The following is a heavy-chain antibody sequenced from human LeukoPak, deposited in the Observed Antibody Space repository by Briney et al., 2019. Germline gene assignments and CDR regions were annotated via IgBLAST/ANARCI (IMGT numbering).Heavy chain of an antibody. CDR2: ISYDGSNK. Sequence: GGSLRLSCAASGLTFSSYAMHWVRQAPGKGLEWVAVISYDGSNKYYADSMKGRFTISRDNSKNTLHLQMNSLRAEDTAVYYCASATIFGVVIYYWGQGTLVTVSS. D-gene: IGHD3-3*01. J-gene: IGHJ4*02. V-gene: IGHV3-30*04. CDR3: ASATIFGVVIYY. CDR1: GLTFSSYA.